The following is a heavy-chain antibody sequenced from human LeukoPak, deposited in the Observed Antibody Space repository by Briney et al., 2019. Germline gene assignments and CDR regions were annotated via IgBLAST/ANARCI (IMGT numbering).Heavy chain of an antibody. CDR2: IIPIFGTA. Sequence: RQAPGQGLEWMGGIIPIFGTANYAQKFQGRVTITADESTSTAYMELSSLRSEDTAVYYCARLGPFYDSSSYGDYNWFDPWGQGTLVTVSS. J-gene: IGHJ5*02. CDR3: ARLGPFYDSSSYGDYNWFDP. D-gene: IGHD3-22*01. V-gene: IGHV1-69*01.